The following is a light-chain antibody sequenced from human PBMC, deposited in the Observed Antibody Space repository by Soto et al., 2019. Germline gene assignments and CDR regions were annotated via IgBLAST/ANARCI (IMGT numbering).Light chain of an antibody. CDR2: STS. V-gene: IGLV2-8*01. CDR3: AAWDDRLDVYV. Sequence: QSVLTQPPSASGSPGQSVAISCTGTSSDVGGYNYVSWYQQHPGKAPKLMIYSTSQRSSGVPGRFSGSKSGASASLSISGLQSEDEADYYCAAWDDRLDVYVFGNGTKVTVL. CDR1: SSDVGGYNY. J-gene: IGLJ1*01.